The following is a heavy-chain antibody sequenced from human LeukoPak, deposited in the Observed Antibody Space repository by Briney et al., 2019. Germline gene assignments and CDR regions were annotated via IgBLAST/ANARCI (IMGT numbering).Heavy chain of an antibody. CDR1: TFTFSNYA. CDR2: ISASGRNT. Sequence: PGGSLRLSCSASTFTFSNYAMSWVRQAPGKGLEWVSAISASGRNTYYADSVKGRFTISRDNSKNTLYLLMNSLRAEDMAVYYCAKPLNSGWAHDAFDVWGQGTMVTISS. CDR3: AKPLNSGWAHDAFDV. V-gene: IGHV3-23*01. J-gene: IGHJ3*01. D-gene: IGHD6-19*01.